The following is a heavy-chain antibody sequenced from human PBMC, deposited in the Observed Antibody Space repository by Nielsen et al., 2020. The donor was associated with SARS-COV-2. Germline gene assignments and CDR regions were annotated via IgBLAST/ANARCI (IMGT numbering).Heavy chain of an antibody. CDR2: ISGSDST. J-gene: IGHJ4*02. D-gene: IGHD2-21*02. CDR1: GFTFSSYG. Sequence: GGSLRLSCAASGFTFSSYGMHWVRQAPGKGLEWVSTISGSDSTYYADSVKGRFTISRDNSKNTVYLQMNSLRADDTAGYYCARGRGKYCGGDCYLFDDWGQGTLVTVSS. V-gene: IGHV3-23*01. CDR3: ARGRGKYCGGDCYLFDD.